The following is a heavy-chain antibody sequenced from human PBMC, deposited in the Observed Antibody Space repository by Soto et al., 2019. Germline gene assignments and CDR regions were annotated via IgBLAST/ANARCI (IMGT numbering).Heavy chain of an antibody. CDR1: GGTSSSYT. J-gene: IGHJ4*02. Sequence: QVQLVQSGAEVKKPGSSVKVSCKASGGTSSSYTISWVRQAPGQGLEWMGRIIPILGIANYAQKFQGRVTXTXVKSTSTAYMELSSLRSEDTAVYYCARGATGGYENYWGQGTLVTVSS. V-gene: IGHV1-69*02. CDR3: ARGATGGYENY. D-gene: IGHD5-12*01. CDR2: IIPILGIA.